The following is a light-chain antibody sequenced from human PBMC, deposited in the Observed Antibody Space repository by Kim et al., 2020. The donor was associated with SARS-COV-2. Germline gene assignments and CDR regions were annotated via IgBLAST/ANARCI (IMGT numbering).Light chain of an antibody. J-gene: IGKJ2*01. V-gene: IGKV3-20*01. CDR1: QTVSTNY. CDR3: HQYGSSPYT. Sequence: EIVLTQSPGILALSPGERATLSCRASQTVSTNYLVWYQQKRGQAPRLLIYGASSRATGISDRFSGSGSGTDFTLTISRLEPDDFAIYYCHQYGSSPYTFGRGTELEI. CDR2: GAS.